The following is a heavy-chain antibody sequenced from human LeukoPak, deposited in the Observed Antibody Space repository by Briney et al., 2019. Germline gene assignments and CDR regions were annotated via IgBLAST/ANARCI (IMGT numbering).Heavy chain of an antibody. V-gene: IGHV1-18*01. D-gene: IGHD1-26*01. CDR2: ISPYNGNT. Sequence: ASVEVSCKASGYTFTSTGINWVRQAPGQGLEWMAWISPYNGNTKYARKFQGRVTITADKSTSTAYMELSSLRAEDTAVYYCARVTTPYGSYVDYWGQGTLVTVSS. CDR3: ARVTTPYGSYVDY. CDR1: GYTFTSTG. J-gene: IGHJ4*02.